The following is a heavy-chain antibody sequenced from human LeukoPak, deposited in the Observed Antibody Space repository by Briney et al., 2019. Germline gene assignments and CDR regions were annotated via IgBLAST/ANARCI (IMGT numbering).Heavy chain of an antibody. D-gene: IGHD6-6*01. V-gene: IGHV3-9*01. CDR3: AKDPTLSIAARPYYFDY. J-gene: IGHJ4*02. CDR1: GFTFDDYA. CDR2: ISWNSGSI. Sequence: PGRSLRLSCAASGFTFDDYAMHWVRQAPGKGLEWVSGISWNSGSIGYADSVKGRFTISRDNAKNSLYLQMNSLRAEDTALYYCAKDPTLSIAARPYYFDYWGQGTLVTVSS.